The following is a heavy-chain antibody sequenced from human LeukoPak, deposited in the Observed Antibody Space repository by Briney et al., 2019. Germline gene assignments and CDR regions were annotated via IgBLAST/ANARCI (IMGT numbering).Heavy chain of an antibody. CDR1: GYTFTSYD. CDR3: ARDPSNSSGWGAFFDY. D-gene: IGHD6-19*01. Sequence: ASVKVSCKASGYTFTSYDISWVRQAPGQGLEWMGWISAYNGDTNYEQKFQGRVTMTTDTSTSTAYLEVRSLRSDDTAVYYCARDPSNSSGWGAFFDYWGQGTLVTVSS. CDR2: ISAYNGDT. J-gene: IGHJ4*02. V-gene: IGHV1-18*01.